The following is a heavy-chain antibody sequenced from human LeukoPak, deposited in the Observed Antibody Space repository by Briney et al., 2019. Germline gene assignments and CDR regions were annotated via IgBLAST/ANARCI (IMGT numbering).Heavy chain of an antibody. CDR3: AKDIQLST. V-gene: IGHV3-23*01. D-gene: IGHD5-24*01. Sequence: QAGGSLRLSCAASGFNFRDAAMTWVRQAPGKGLEWVSLISFSGDNSYYADSVKGRFTISRDNSKNTLSLQMNSLRVEDTAIYYCAKDIQLSTWGLGTMVTVSS. J-gene: IGHJ3*01. CDR2: ISFSGDNS. CDR1: GFNFRDAA.